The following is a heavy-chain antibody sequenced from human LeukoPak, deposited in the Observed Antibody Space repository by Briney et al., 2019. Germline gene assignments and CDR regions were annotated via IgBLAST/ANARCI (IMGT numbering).Heavy chain of an antibody. CDR1: GGSVSRGSYY. Sequence: KSSETLSLTCTVSGGSVSRGSYYWSWIRQPPGKGLEWIGYIYYSGSTNYNPSLKSRVTISVDTSRDQFSLKVSSVTAADTAVYYCASLLTYSSSWYYFDYWGQGTLATVSS. CDR2: IYYSGST. CDR3: ASLLTYSSSWYYFDY. J-gene: IGHJ4*02. V-gene: IGHV4-61*01. D-gene: IGHD6-13*01.